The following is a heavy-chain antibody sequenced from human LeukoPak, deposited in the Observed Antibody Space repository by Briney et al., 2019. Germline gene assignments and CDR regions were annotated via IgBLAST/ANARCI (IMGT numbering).Heavy chain of an antibody. CDR1: GGSISSYY. Sequence: PSETLSLTCTVSGGSISSYYWSWIRQPPGKGLEWIGYIYYSGSTNYNPSLKSRVTISIDTSKNQFSLKLTSVAAADTAVYYCARQAVSWSPTPHFDYWGQGTLVTVSS. V-gene: IGHV4-59*01. J-gene: IGHJ4*02. D-gene: IGHD6-19*01. CDR2: IYYSGST. CDR3: ARQAVSWSPTPHFDY.